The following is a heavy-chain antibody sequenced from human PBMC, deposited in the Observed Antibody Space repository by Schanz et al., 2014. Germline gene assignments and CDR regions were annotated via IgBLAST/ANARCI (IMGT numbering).Heavy chain of an antibody. J-gene: IGHJ4*02. CDR3: ARLVPYCRSGTCSRAFDF. Sequence: EVQLVQSGGGLVQPGGSLRLSCAASGFTFSSYALHWVRQAPGRGLEWVSIIFTDGRTYYADSVKGRFTISRDSSKNTLFLQMNSLRTEDTAVYYCARLVPYCRSGTCSRAFDFWGQGTLVTVSS. CDR2: IFTDGRT. V-gene: IGHV3-66*02. D-gene: IGHD2-15*01. CDR1: GFTFSSYA.